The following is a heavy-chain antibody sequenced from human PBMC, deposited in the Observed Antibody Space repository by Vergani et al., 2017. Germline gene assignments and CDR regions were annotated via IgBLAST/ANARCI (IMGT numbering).Heavy chain of an antibody. Sequence: QVQLVQSGSELKKPGASVKVSCKASGYTFTSYAMNWVRQAPGQGLEWMGWINTNTGNPTYAQGFTGRFVFSLDTSVSTAYLQISSLKAEDIAVYYCARDSPVGYSYGYDAFDIWGQGIMVTVSS. V-gene: IGHV7-4-1*02. J-gene: IGHJ3*02. CDR2: INTNTGNP. CDR1: GYTFTSYA. CDR3: ARDSPVGYSYGYDAFDI. D-gene: IGHD5-18*01.